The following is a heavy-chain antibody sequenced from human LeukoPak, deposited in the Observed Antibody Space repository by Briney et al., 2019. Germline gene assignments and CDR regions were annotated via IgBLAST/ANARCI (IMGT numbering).Heavy chain of an antibody. D-gene: IGHD6-13*01. J-gene: IGHJ4*02. CDR1: GGSFSGYY. V-gene: IGHV4-34*01. Sequence: SQTLSLTCAVYGGSFSGYYWSWIRQSPGKRLEWIGEINHSGSTNYNPSLKSRVTISVDTSKNQFSLKLSTVTAADTAVYYCARGPGIAAAGPFDYWGQGTLVTVTS. CDR3: ARGPGIAAAGPFDY. CDR2: INHSGST.